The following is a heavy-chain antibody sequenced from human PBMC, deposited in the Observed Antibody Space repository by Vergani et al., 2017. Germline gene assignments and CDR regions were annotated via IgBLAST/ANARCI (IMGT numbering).Heavy chain of an antibody. J-gene: IGHJ5*02. D-gene: IGHD3-16*01. CDR2: IWYDGSNK. CDR1: GFTFSSYG. CDR3: ARSWGFRPAGNWFDP. Sequence: QVQLVESGGGVVQPGRSLRLSCAASGFTFSSYGMHWVRQAPGKGLEWVAVIWYDGSNKYYADSVKGRFTISRDNSKNTLYLQMNSLRAEDTAVYYCARSWGFRPAGNWFDPWGQGTLVTVSS. V-gene: IGHV3-33*01.